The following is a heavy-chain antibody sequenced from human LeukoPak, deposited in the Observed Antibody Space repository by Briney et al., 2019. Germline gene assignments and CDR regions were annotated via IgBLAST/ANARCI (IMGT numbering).Heavy chain of an antibody. CDR1: GGTFSSYA. CDR3: ARDLEGGQYSSSPPYYFDY. J-gene: IGHJ4*02. V-gene: IGHV1-46*01. D-gene: IGHD6-6*01. CDR2: INPSGGST. Sequence: SVKVSCKASGGTFSSYAISWVRQAPGQGLEWMGIINPSGGSTSYAQKFQGRVTMTRDTSTSTVYMELSSLRSEDTAVYCCARDLEGGQYSSSPPYYFDYWGQGTLVTVSS.